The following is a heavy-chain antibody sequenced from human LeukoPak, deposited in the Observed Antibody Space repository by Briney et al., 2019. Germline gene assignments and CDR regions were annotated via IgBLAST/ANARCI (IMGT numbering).Heavy chain of an antibody. CDR2: INPDSGGT. CDR1: GYTFTAYF. Sequence: ASVKVSCKASGYTFTAYFMHWVRQAPGQVLEWMGWINPDSGGTNYAQRFQGRVTMTRDTSITTAYMELSGSRSDDTAVYYCACELSNRENFDYWGQGTLVTVSS. V-gene: IGHV1-2*02. D-gene: IGHD1-26*01. J-gene: IGHJ4*02. CDR3: ACELSNRENFDY.